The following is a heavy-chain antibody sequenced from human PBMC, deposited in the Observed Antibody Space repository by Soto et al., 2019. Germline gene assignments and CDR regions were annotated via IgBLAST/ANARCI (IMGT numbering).Heavy chain of an antibody. CDR2: ISWNSGSI. J-gene: IGHJ5*02. CDR3: AKDGYCSSTSCYGWFDP. D-gene: IGHD2-2*01. CDR1: GFTFDDYA. Sequence: SLRLSCAASGFTFDDYAMHWVRQAPGKGLEWVSGISWNSGSIGYADSVKGRFTISRDNAKNSLYLQMNSLRAEDTALYYCAKDGYCSSTSCYGWFDPWGQGTLVTVSS. V-gene: IGHV3-9*01.